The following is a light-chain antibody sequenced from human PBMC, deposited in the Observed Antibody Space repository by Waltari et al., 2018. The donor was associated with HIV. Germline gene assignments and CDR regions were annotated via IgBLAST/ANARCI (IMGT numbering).Light chain of an antibody. CDR2: QDS. Sequence: SYELTQPPSVSVSPGQTARITCSGDKLGDRYTAWYQQRPGQSPVLVIYQDSKRPSGIPERVSGSNSRNTATLTITGTQALDEADYYCQAWDSSTAEVFGGGTKLTVL. CDR3: QAWDSSTAEV. V-gene: IGLV3-1*01. CDR1: KLGDRY. J-gene: IGLJ2*01.